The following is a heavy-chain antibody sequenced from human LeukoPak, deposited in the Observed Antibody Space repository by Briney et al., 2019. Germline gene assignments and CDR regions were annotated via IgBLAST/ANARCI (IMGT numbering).Heavy chain of an antibody. CDR3: ARGKELLWFGELFGWFDP. V-gene: IGHV4-34*01. D-gene: IGHD3-10*01. CDR1: GGSFSGYY. Sequence: SETLSLTCAVSGGSFSGYYWSWIRQPPGKGLEWIGEINHSGSTNYNPSLKSRVTISVDTSKNQFSLKLSSVTAADTAVYYCARGKELLWFGELFGWFDPWGQGTLVTVSS. CDR2: INHSGST. J-gene: IGHJ5*02.